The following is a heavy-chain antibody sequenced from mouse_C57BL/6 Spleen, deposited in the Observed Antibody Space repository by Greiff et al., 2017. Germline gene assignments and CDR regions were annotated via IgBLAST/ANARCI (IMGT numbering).Heavy chain of an antibody. CDR2: IGYDGSN. D-gene: IGHD2-3*01. CDR1: GYSITSGYY. Sequence: DVKLQESGPGLVKPSQSLSLTCSVTGYSITSGYYWNWIRQFPGNKLEWMGYIGYDGSNNYNPSLKNRISITRDTSKNQFFLKLNSVTTEDTATYYCAREDDGYYPFAYWGQGTLVTVSA. CDR3: AREDDGYYPFAY. V-gene: IGHV3-6*01. J-gene: IGHJ3*01.